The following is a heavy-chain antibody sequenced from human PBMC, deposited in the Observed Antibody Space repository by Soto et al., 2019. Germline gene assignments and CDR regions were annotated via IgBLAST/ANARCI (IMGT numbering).Heavy chain of an antibody. Sequence: QVQLVESGGGVVQPGRSLRLSCAASGFTFSSYGMHWVRQAPGKGLEWVAVISYDGSNKYYADSVKGRFTISRDNSKNTLYLQMNSLRAEDTAVYYCAKWGGYCSGGSCLYGWGQGTLVTVSS. CDR3: AKWGGYCSGGSCLYG. D-gene: IGHD2-15*01. J-gene: IGHJ4*02. CDR2: ISYDGSNK. CDR1: GFTFSSYG. V-gene: IGHV3-30*18.